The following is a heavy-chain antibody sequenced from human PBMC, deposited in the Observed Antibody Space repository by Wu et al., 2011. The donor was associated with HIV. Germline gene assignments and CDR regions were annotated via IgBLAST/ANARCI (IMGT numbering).Heavy chain of an antibody. CDR3: ARGSGLGSYFDN. D-gene: IGHD3-10*01. Sequence: QVQLVQSGAEVKTPGSSVKVSCKASGGTFSYYAISWVRQAPGQGLEWMGRIIPIFGTTNYAQKFQGRVTITADDSTSTVYTGLSSLRSDDTAIYFCARGSGLGSYFDNWGQGTLVPVSS. CDR1: GGTFSYYA. J-gene: IGHJ4*02. V-gene: IGHV1-69*15. CDR2: IIPIFGTT.